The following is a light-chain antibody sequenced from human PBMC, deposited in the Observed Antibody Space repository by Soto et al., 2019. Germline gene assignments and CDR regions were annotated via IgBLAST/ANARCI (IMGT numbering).Light chain of an antibody. Sequence: EIAMTQSPATLSVSPGERATLSCRASQSVNNNLAWYQQKPGQAPRPLIYGASTRATGIPARFSGSGSGTEFTLTISSLQSEDFAVYYCQQYNIWPRAFGQGTKVDI. CDR3: QQYNIWPRA. V-gene: IGKV3-15*01. CDR2: GAS. J-gene: IGKJ1*01. CDR1: QSVNNN.